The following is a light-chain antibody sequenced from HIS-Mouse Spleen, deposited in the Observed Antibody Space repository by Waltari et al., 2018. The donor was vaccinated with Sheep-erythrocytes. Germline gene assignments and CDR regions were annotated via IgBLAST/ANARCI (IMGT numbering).Light chain of an antibody. CDR2: GNS. Sequence: QSVLTQPPSVSGAPGQRVTISCTGRSSHIGAGYDVPWYQQLPGTAPKLLIYGNSNRPSGVPDRFSGSKSGTSASLAITGLQAEDEADYYCQSYDSSLSAVVFGGGTKLTVL. J-gene: IGLJ2*01. V-gene: IGLV1-40*01. CDR3: QSYDSSLSAVV. CDR1: SSHIGAGYD.